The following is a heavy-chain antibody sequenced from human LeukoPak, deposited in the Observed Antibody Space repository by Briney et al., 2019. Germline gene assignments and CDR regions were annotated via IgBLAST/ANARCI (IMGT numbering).Heavy chain of an antibody. D-gene: IGHD2-2*01. CDR1: GGSISSYY. CDR2: IYTSGST. CDR3: ARGRYCSSTSCYAGYYYGMDV. Sequence: SETLSLTCTVSGGSISSYYWSWIRQPAGKGLEWIGRIYTSGSTNYNPSLKSRVTMSVDTSKNQFSLKLSSVTAADTAVYYCARGRYCSSTSCYAGYYYGMDVWGQGTTVTVSS. J-gene: IGHJ6*02. V-gene: IGHV4-4*07.